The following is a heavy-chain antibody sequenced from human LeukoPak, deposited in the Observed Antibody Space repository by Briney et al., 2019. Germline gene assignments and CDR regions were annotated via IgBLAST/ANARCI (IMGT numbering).Heavy chain of an antibody. CDR2: INPSDSYT. CDR3: ARQRVAGKLYDY. V-gene: IGHV5-10-1*01. CDR1: GYSFTSYW. Sequence: GESLKISCKGSGYSFTSYWISWVRQMPGKGLEWMGRINPSDSYTNYSPSFQGHVTISADKSISTAYLQWSSLKASDTAMYYCARQRVAGKLYDYWGQGTLVTVSS. D-gene: IGHD6-19*01. J-gene: IGHJ4*02.